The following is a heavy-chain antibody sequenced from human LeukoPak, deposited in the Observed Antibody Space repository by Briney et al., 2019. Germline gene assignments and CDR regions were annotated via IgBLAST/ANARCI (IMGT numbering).Heavy chain of an antibody. CDR3: ARSDGYGLAGI. J-gene: IGHJ3*02. Sequence: PSETLSLTCTVSGYSISSGYYWGRIRQPPGQGLGWIGNINHSRRTYYNPPVKSRVTIAADTSKNHLALRRRCSAAADAAEYYCARSDGYGLAGIWGQGTMVTVSS. D-gene: IGHD5-18*01. CDR2: INHSRRT. V-gene: IGHV4-38-2*02. CDR1: GYSISSGYY.